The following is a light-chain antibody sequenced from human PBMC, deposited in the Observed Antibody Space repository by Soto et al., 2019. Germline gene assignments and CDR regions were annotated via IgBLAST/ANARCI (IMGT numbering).Light chain of an antibody. CDR1: QSISDT. CDR2: GAS. Sequence: EPVMTQSPATLSVSPGGRATLSCRASQSISDTLAWYQQKPGQAPRLLIHGASTRATGFPARFSGSGSGTDFTLTISRLEPEDFAVYYCQQRSNWPITFGQGTRLEIK. J-gene: IGKJ5*01. V-gene: IGKV3-15*01. CDR3: QQRSNWPIT.